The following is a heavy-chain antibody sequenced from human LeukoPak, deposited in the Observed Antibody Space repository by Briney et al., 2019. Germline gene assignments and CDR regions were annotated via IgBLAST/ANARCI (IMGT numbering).Heavy chain of an antibody. CDR2: IYYSGST. J-gene: IGHJ6*02. CDR3: VSHPYSSYYYYMDV. CDR1: GGSISSGGYY. D-gene: IGHD5-18*01. V-gene: IGHV4-31*03. Sequence: EPSETLSLTCTVSGGSISSGGYYWSWIRQHPGKGLEWIGYIYYSGSTYYNPSLKSRVTISVDTSKNQFSLKVSSVSAADTGVYYCVSHPYSSYYYYMDVWGRGTTVTVSS.